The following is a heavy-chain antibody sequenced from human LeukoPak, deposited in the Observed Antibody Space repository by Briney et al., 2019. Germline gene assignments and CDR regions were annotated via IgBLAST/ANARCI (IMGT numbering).Heavy chain of an antibody. J-gene: IGHJ4*02. Sequence: ASVKVSCKASGYTFTGYYIHWVRQAPGQGLEWMGWINPDSGGTNYAQKFQGRVTMTWDTSISTAYMELSRLRSDDTAIYYCAGGRFYTSGSYYNRLDYWGQGTLVTVSS. CDR1: GYTFTGYY. V-gene: IGHV1-2*02. CDR3: AGGRFYTSGSYYNRLDY. D-gene: IGHD3-10*01. CDR2: INPDSGGT.